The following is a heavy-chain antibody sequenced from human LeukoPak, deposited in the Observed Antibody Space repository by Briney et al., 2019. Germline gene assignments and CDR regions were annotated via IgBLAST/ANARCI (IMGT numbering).Heavy chain of an antibody. J-gene: IGHJ4*02. CDR2: IYHSGST. V-gene: IGHV4-38-2*02. Sequence: PSETLSLTCTVSGYSISSGYYWGWIRQPPGKGLEWIGSIYHSGSTYYNPSLKSRVTISVDTSKNQFSLKLSSVTAADTAVYYCARLSTDYYDSSGLDYWGQGTLVTVSS. CDR3: ARLSTDYYDSSGLDY. D-gene: IGHD3-22*01. CDR1: GYSISSGYY.